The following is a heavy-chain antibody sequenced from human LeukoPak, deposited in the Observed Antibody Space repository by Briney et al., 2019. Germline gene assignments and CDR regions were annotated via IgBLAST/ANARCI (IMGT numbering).Heavy chain of an antibody. V-gene: IGHV3-64*04. CDR3: AKDGLAAGDAFDI. Sequence: SGGSLRLSCSASGFTFSNYAMHWVRQAPGKGLEYVSVISSNGGYTYYADSVKGRFTISRDNSKNTLYLQMNSLRAEDTAVYYCAKDGLAAGDAFDIWGQGTMVTVSS. CDR1: GFTFSNYA. CDR2: ISSNGGYT. D-gene: IGHD3-16*01. J-gene: IGHJ3*02.